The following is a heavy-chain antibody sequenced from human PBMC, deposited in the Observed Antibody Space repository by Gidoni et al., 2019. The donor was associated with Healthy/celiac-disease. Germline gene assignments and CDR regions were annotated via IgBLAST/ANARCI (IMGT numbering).Heavy chain of an antibody. CDR2: IIPIVGTA. CDR3: ARDRGAYCGGDCYSYFQH. D-gene: IGHD2-21*02. V-gene: IGHV1-69*01. CDR1: GGNFSSYA. J-gene: IGHJ1*01. Sequence: VQLAQSGAQVQKPGPSVKVSRKASGGNFSSYAFSWVRQAPRQGLEWMGGIIPIVGTANCARKFQGGVTITADESTSTAYMELSNLGSEGTAVYYCARDRGAYCGGDCYSYFQHWGQGTLVTVSA.